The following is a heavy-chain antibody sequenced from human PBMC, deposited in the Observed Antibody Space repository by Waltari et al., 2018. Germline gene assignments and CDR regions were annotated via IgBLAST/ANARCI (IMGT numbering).Heavy chain of an antibody. Sequence: QVQLQQWGAGLLQPSETLSLTCALSGGSFNGYYWGWIRQPPGKGLEWIGEINHGGNTNHNPSLRSRVTMLVDTSKSQFSLKLNSVTAADTAVYYCVRLEDCTGPGGNCYSGDSFAMDVWGQGTTVTVSS. CDR3: VRLEDCTGPGGNCYSGDSFAMDV. J-gene: IGHJ6*02. CDR2: INHGGNT. D-gene: IGHD2-8*02. CDR1: GGSFNGYY. V-gene: IGHV4-34*02.